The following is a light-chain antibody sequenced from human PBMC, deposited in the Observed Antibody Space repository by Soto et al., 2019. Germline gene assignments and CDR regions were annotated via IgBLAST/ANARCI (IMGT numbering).Light chain of an antibody. CDR3: QQYNNWPQWYT. Sequence: EIVMTQSPATLSVSPGERATLSCRASQSVSSNLAWYQQKPGQAPRLLIYGASTRATGIPARFSGSGSGTEFTLTISSLQSEDFAVYYCQQYNNWPQWYTFGQGTKLEIK. CDR2: GAS. J-gene: IGKJ2*01. V-gene: IGKV3-15*01. CDR1: QSVSSN.